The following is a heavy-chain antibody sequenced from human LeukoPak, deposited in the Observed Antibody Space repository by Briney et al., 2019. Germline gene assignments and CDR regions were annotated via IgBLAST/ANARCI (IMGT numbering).Heavy chain of an antibody. J-gene: IGHJ6*03. CDR1: GFTFSRYW. CDR2: ISADGSVT. V-gene: IGHV3-74*01. D-gene: IGHD6-25*01. CDR3: ARTSARRTAYYTDV. Sequence: GGSLRLSCADSGFTFSRYWMHWVRQTPGKGLVWVSCISADGSVTRYADSVKGRFTISRDNTKSTLYLQMHSLRAEDTAVYYCARTSARRTAYYTDVWGKGTTVTVSS.